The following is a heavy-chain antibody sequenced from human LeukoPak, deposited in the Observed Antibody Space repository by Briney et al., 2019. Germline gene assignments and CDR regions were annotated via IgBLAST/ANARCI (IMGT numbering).Heavy chain of an antibody. CDR1: GYTFTSYY. Sequence: ASVKVSCKASGYTFTSYYMHWVRQAPGQGLEWMGITNPSGGSTSYAQKFQGRVTMTRDTSTSTVYMELSSLRSEDTAVYYCARGGKGYYGSGSPAEYFQHWGQGTLVTVSS. V-gene: IGHV1-46*01. D-gene: IGHD3-10*01. CDR2: TNPSGGST. J-gene: IGHJ1*01. CDR3: ARGGKGYYGSGSPAEYFQH.